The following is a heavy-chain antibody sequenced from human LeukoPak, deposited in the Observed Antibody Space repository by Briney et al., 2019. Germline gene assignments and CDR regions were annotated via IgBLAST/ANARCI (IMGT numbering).Heavy chain of an antibody. CDR1: GFTFSSYG. J-gene: IGHJ4*02. CDR3: AKVRASSGWSDYFDY. CDR2: ISYDGSNK. V-gene: IGHV3-30*18. Sequence: GGSLRLSCAASGFTFSSYGMHWARQAPGKGLEWVAVISYDGSNKYYADSVKGRFTISRDNSKNTLYLQMNSLRAEDTAVYYCAKVRASSGWSDYFDYWGQGTLVTVSS. D-gene: IGHD6-19*01.